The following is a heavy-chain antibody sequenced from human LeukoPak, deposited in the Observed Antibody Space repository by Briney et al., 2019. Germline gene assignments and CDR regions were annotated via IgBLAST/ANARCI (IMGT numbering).Heavy chain of an antibody. J-gene: IGHJ6*02. CDR1: GYTFTTYY. Sequence: ASVKVSCKASGYTFTTYYMHWVRQAPGQGLEWMGWINPNSGGTNYAQKFQGRVTMTRDTSISTAYMELSRLRSDDTAVYYCAGNQPTTNYYYYGMDVWGQGTTVTVSS. D-gene: IGHD1-1*01. CDR2: INPNSGGT. CDR3: AGNQPTTNYYYYGMDV. V-gene: IGHV1-2*02.